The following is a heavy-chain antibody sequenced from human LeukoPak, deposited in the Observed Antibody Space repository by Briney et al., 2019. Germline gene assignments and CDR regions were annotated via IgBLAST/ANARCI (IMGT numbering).Heavy chain of an antibody. CDR1: GGSISSYY. V-gene: IGHV4-59*01. CDR3: AKDRDYNWDY. CDR2: IYYSGST. Sequence: PSETLSLTCTVSGGSISSYYWSWIRQPPGKGLEWIGYIYYSGSTNYNPSLKSRVTISVDTSKNQFSLKLSSVTAADTAVYYCAKDRDYNWDYWGQGTLVTVSS. D-gene: IGHD5-24*01. J-gene: IGHJ4*02.